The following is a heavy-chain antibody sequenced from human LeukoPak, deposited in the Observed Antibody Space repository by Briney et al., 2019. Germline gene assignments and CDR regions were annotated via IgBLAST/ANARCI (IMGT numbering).Heavy chain of an antibody. Sequence: PGGSLRLSCAASGLTFSDHAMTSVRQAPGKGPECVSSINAGFTDYINSVKGRFTISIDKAKNTLYLQMDSLRAADTAVYYCVGRVKLAFDYWGPGTRVTVSS. CDR2: INAGFT. V-gene: IGHV3-20*04. CDR3: VGRVKLAFDY. CDR1: GLTFSDHA. D-gene: IGHD3-10*01. J-gene: IGHJ4*02.